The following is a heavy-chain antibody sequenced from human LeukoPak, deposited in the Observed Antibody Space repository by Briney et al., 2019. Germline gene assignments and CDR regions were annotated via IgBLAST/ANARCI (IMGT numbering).Heavy chain of an antibody. V-gene: IGHV1-8*01. Sequence: ASVKVSCKASGYTSTSYDINWVRQATGQGLEWMGWMNPNSGNTGYAQKFQGRVTMTRNTSISTAYMELSSLRSEDTAVYYCAVRYCSGGSCYSAYLQHWGQGTLVTVSS. CDR1: GYTSTSYD. CDR2: MNPNSGNT. CDR3: AVRYCSGGSCYSAYLQH. D-gene: IGHD2-15*01. J-gene: IGHJ1*01.